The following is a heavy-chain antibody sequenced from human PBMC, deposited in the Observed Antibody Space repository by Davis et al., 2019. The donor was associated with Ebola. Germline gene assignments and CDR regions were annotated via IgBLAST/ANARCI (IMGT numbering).Heavy chain of an antibody. CDR1: GFTFSSYA. CDR3: ARGDFYYGVDV. J-gene: IGHJ6*02. V-gene: IGHV3-23*01. Sequence: GESLKISCAAPGFTFSSYAMSWVRQAPGKGLEWVSVISGSGGSTYYAESVKGRFTISRDNSKNTLYLQMNSLRAEDTAVYYCARGDFYYGVDVWGQGTTVTVSS. CDR2: ISGSGGST.